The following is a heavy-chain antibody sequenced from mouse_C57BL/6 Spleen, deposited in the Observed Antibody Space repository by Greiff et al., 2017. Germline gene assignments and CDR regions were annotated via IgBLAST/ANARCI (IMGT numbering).Heavy chain of an antibody. CDR2: IYPGNSDT. D-gene: IGHD4-1*01. CDR1: GYPFTSYW. CDR3: TRSEDWAFDY. V-gene: IGHV1-5*01. J-gene: IGHJ2*01. Sequence: EVQLQPSGTVLARPGASVKMSCKTSGYPFTSYWMHWVTQRPGQGLEWIGAIYPGNSDTSYNQKFKGKAKLTAVTSASTAYMELSSLTNEDSAVYYCTRSEDWAFDYWGQGTTLTVSS.